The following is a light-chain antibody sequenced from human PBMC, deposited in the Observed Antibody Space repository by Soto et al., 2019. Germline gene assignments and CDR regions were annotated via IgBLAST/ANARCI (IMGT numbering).Light chain of an antibody. CDR2: DAS. V-gene: IGKV1-39*01. CDR3: QQSDSTPYT. J-gene: IGKJ2*01. Sequence: DIQMTQSPSTLSASVGDTVTITCRASESIDNWLAWYQQKPGKAPKLLIYDASSLLSGVPSRFSGSGSGTDFTLTIASLQPEDFSTYYCQQSDSTPYTFGQGTKVDIK. CDR1: ESIDNW.